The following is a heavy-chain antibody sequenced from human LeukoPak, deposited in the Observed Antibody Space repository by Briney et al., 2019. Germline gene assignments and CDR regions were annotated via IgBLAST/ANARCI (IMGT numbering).Heavy chain of an antibody. CDR3: ARGPLTYYYDSSGYA. CDR1: GYTFTGYY. CDR2: INPNSGGT. D-gene: IGHD3-22*01. J-gene: IGHJ5*02. Sequence: ASVKVSCKASGYTFTGYYMHWVRQAPGQGLEWMGWINPNSGGTSYAQKFQGRVTMTRDTSISTAYMELSRLRSDDTAVYYCARGPLTYYYDSSGYAWGQGTLVTVSS. V-gene: IGHV1-2*02.